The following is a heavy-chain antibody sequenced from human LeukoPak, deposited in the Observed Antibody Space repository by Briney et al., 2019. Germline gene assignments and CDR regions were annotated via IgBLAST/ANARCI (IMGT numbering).Heavy chain of an antibody. V-gene: IGHV1-18*01. CDR1: GYTFTSYG. CDR2: ISAYNGNT. CDR3: ARTRRVAATPNWFDS. D-gene: IGHD2-15*01. Sequence: GASVKVSCKASGYTFTSYGISWVRQAPGQGLEWMGWISAYNGNTNYAQKLQGRVTMTTDTSTSTAYMELRSLRSDDTAVYYCARTRRVAATPNWFDSWGQGTLVTVSS. J-gene: IGHJ5*01.